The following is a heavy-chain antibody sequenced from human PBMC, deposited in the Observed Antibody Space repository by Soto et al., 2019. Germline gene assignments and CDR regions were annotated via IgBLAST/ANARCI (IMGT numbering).Heavy chain of an antibody. J-gene: IGHJ4*02. CDR1: GFTFSSYW. CDR2: INSDGSST. Sequence: EVQLVESGGGLVQPGGSLRLSCAASGFTFSSYWMHWVRQAPGKGLVWVSRINSDGSSTNNADSVKGQFTISRDNAKNTLDLQMNSLRAEDTAVYYCGRGASGSYRLDYWGQGTLVTVSS. V-gene: IGHV3-74*01. D-gene: IGHD3-10*01. CDR3: GRGASGSYRLDY.